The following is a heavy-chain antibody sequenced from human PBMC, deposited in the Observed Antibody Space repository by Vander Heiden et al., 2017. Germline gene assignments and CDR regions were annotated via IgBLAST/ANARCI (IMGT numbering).Heavy chain of an antibody. Sequence: EVQLLESGGGLVQPGGSLRLSCAASGFTFSSYAMSWVRPAPGKGLEWVSAISGSGGSTYYADSVKGRFTISRDNSKNTLYLQMNSLRAEDTAVYYCAKSVRGSYYQFDYWGQGTLVTVSS. CDR3: AKSVRGSYYQFDY. D-gene: IGHD1-26*01. J-gene: IGHJ4*02. CDR2: ISGSGGST. V-gene: IGHV3-23*01. CDR1: GFTFSSYA.